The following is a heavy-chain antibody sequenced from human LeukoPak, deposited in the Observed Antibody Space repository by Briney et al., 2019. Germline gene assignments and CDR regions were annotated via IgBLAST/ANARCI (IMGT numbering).Heavy chain of an antibody. D-gene: IGHD6-13*01. CDR3: ARGSAAAVPGYYGMDV. CDR2: INTNTGNP. J-gene: IGHJ6*02. CDR1: GYTFTSYA. V-gene: IGHV7-4-1*02. Sequence: ASVRVSCKASGYTFTSYAMNWVRQAPGQGLEWMGWINTNTGNPTYAQGFTGRFVFSLDTSVSTAYLQISSLKAEDTAVYYCARGSAAAVPGYYGMDVWGQGTTVTVSS.